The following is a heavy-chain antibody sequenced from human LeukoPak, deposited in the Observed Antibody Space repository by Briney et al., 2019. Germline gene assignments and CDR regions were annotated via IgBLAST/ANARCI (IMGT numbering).Heavy chain of an antibody. CDR3: ARGSPSGASFFSF. V-gene: IGHV4-4*07. D-gene: IGHD1-26*01. CDR2: IYTSGTT. J-gene: IGHJ4*02. CDR1: GGSFSSHN. Sequence: SETLSLTCTVSGGSFSSHNWTWLRQSAGKGLEWLGRIYTSGTTHFNPSFESRLSMSVDTSKAQFSLKLTSVTAADTAVYYCARGSPSGASFFSFWGQGALVTVSS.